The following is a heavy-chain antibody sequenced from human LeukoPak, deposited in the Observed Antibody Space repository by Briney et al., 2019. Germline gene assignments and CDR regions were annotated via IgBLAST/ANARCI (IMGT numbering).Heavy chain of an antibody. CDR1: GGSFSGYY. D-gene: IGHD3-22*01. V-gene: IGHV4-34*01. CDR3: ARGRQDVTMIVVVMTAVSYYLDV. CDR2: MNPSGST. J-gene: IGHJ6*03. Sequence: SETLSLTCAVYGGSFSGYYWTWIRHTPEKGLEWIGEMNPSGSTNYNPSLKSRVTISVDTSKNQFSLRLSSVTAADTAVYYCARGRQDVTMIVVVMTAVSYYLDVWGKGTTVTVS.